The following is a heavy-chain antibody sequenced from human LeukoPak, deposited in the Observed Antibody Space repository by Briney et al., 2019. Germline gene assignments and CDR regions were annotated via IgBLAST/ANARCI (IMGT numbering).Heavy chain of an antibody. CDR1: GGSISSSY. D-gene: IGHD1-1*01. J-gene: IGHJ4*02. V-gene: IGHV4-59*01. CDR2: IYHSGST. Sequence: SETLSLTCTVSGGSISSSYWSWIRQPPGKGLEWIGYIYHSGSTNYNPSLKSRVTISVDTSKTQFSLKLSSLTAADTAVYYCARLGGTTRPFDYWGQGTLVTVSS. CDR3: ARLGGTTRPFDY.